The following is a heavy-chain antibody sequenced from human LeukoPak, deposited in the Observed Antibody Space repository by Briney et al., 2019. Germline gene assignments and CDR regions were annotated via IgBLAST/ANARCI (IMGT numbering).Heavy chain of an antibody. D-gene: IGHD3-22*01. CDR1: GYTFTGYY. CDR3: ATSLRYYYDSSDIGV. Sequence: ASVKVSCKASGYTFTGYYMHWVRQAPGQGLEWMGWINPNSGGTNYAQKFQGRVTMTRDTSISTAYMELSRLRSDDTAVYYCATSLRYYYDSSDIGVWGQGTTVTVSS. V-gene: IGHV1-2*02. CDR2: INPNSGGT. J-gene: IGHJ6*02.